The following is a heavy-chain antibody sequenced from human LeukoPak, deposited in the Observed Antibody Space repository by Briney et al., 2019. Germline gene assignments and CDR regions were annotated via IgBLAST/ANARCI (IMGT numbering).Heavy chain of an antibody. J-gene: IGHJ4*02. D-gene: IGHD3-22*01. CDR1: GFTFSSYG. CDR2: ISGSGGST. V-gene: IGHV3-23*01. CDR3: AKGGIPYDSSGYYFDY. Sequence: PGGSLRLSCAASGFTFSSYGMSWVRQAPGKGLEWVSAISGSGGSTYYADSVKGRFTISRDNSKNTLYLQMNSLRAEDTAVYYCAKGGIPYDSSGYYFDYWGQGTLVTVSS.